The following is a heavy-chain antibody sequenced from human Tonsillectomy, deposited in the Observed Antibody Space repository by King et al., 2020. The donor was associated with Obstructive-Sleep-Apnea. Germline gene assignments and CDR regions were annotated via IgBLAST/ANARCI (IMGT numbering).Heavy chain of an antibody. CDR1: GFTFSSYN. Sequence: VQLVESGGGLVKPGGSLRLSCAASGFTFSSYNMNWVRQAPGKGLEWVSSISSSSSYIYYAYSGKGRFTISRDNAKNSLYLRMNSLRAEATAVYYCARDSTYYYGMDVWGQGTTVTVSS. CDR3: ARDSTYYYGMDV. CDR2: ISSSSSYI. V-gene: IGHV3-21*01. J-gene: IGHJ6*02.